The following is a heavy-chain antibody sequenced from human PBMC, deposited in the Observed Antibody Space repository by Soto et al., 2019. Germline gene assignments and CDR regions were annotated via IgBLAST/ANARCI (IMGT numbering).Heavy chain of an antibody. V-gene: IGHV3-23*01. Sequence: GGSLTLSCAASGFTFSNYAMTWVRQGPGKGLEWISGISGSGGRSYYADSVKGRFTISRDNSKSTLDLQMNSLRAEDTAVYYCAKAYFVWSSEQPYYFDYWGQGTLVTVSS. J-gene: IGHJ4*02. CDR1: GFTFSNYA. D-gene: IGHD3-16*01. CDR3: AKAYFVWSSEQPYYFDY. CDR2: ISGSGGRS.